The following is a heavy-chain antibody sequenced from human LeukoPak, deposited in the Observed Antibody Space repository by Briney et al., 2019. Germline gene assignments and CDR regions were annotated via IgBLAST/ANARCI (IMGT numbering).Heavy chain of an antibody. J-gene: IGHJ4*02. Sequence: PSETLSLTCTVSGGSISSSSYYWGWIRQPPGKGLEWIGSIYYSGSTYYNPSLKSRVTISVDTSKNQFSLKLSSVTAADTAVYYCASRPFPTLRSLDYWGQGTLVTVSS. CDR2: IYYSGST. CDR1: GGSISSSSYY. D-gene: IGHD4-17*01. V-gene: IGHV4-39*01. CDR3: ASRPFPTLRSLDY.